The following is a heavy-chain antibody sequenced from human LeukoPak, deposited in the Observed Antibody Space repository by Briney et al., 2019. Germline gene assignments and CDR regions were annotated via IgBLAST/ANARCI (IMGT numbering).Heavy chain of an antibody. CDR3: ASQYDFWPNWFDP. CDR2: IIPIFGTA. Sequence: ASVKVSYKASGCTFSSYAISWVRQAPGQGLKWMGGIIPIFGTANYAQKFQGRVTITTDESTSTAYMELSSLRSEDTAVYYCASQYDFWPNWFDPWGQGPLVTVSS. D-gene: IGHD3-3*01. J-gene: IGHJ5*02. CDR1: GCTFSSYA. V-gene: IGHV1-69*05.